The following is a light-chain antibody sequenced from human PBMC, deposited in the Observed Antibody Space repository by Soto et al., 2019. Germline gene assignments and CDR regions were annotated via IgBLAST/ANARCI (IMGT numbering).Light chain of an antibody. Sequence: EVVLTQSPGTLSLSPGERVTLSCRASQTVTNDYLAWYQQKDGQAPGLLIYDASTRATGVPDRFSGSGSGPEYTLTTTRLEPEDFAVYSCQQYGFSPISFGQGTRLELK. CDR1: QTVTNDY. CDR2: DAS. J-gene: IGKJ5*01. CDR3: QQYGFSPIS. V-gene: IGKV3-20*01.